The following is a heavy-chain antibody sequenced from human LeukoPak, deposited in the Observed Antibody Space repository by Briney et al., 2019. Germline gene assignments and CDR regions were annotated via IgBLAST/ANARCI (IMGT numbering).Heavy chain of an antibody. J-gene: IGHJ4*02. Sequence: GASVKVSCKASGYTFTSYYMHWVRQAPGQGLEWMGISNPSGGSTSYAQKFQGRVTMTRDTSTSTVYMELSSLRSEDTAVYYCARDPDYDILTGYGHFDYWGQGTLVTVSS. CDR3: ARDPDYDILTGYGHFDY. V-gene: IGHV1-46*01. D-gene: IGHD3-9*01. CDR2: SNPSGGST. CDR1: GYTFTSYY.